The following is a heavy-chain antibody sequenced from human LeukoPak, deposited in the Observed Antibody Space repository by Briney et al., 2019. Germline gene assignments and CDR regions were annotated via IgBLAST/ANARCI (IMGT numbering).Heavy chain of an antibody. Sequence: GGSLRLSCAASGFTFSSYWMSWVRQAPGKGLEWVANIKQDGSEKNYVDSVKGRFTISRDNAKNSQYLQINSLRVEDTAVYYCARDPTVAGTYYYGMDVWGQGTTVTVS. CDR3: ARDPTVAGTYYYGMDV. V-gene: IGHV3-7*01. CDR2: IKQDGSEK. D-gene: IGHD6-13*01. J-gene: IGHJ6*02. CDR1: GFTFSSYW.